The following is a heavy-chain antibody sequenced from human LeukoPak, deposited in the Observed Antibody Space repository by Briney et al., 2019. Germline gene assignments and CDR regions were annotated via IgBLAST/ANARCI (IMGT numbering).Heavy chain of an antibody. CDR2: ISPNSGDT. CDR1: GYTFTGYY. J-gene: IGHJ5*02. CDR3: ARDLDEVRGYNWFDP. Sequence: ASVNVSCKASGYTFTGYYMHWVRQAPGRGLEWLGRISPNSGDTNYAQKFQGRVTMTRDTSISTAYMELSILRSDDTAVYYCARDLDEVRGYNWFDPWGQGTLVTVSS. D-gene: IGHD3-10*01. V-gene: IGHV1-2*06.